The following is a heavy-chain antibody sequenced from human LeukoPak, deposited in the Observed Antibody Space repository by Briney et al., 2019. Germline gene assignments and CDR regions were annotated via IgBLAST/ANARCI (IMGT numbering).Heavy chain of an antibody. D-gene: IGHD3-3*01. CDR1: GYSFTSYW. Sequence: GESLKISCKGSGYSFTSYWIGWVRQMPGKGLEWMGIIYPGDSDTRYSPSFQGQVTISADKSISTAYLQWSSLKASDTAMNYCARQDYDFWSGYYTSHWFDPWGQGTLVSLSS. V-gene: IGHV5-51*01. CDR2: IYPGDSDT. CDR3: ARQDYDFWSGYYTSHWFDP. J-gene: IGHJ5*02.